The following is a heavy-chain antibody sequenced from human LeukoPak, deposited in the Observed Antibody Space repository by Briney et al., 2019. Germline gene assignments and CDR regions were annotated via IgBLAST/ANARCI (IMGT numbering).Heavy chain of an antibody. J-gene: IGHJ4*02. CDR3: AKDPRDHSYGWSWRYFDY. CDR2: ITVGSSTIT. V-gene: IGHV3-48*01. D-gene: IGHD5-18*01. CDR1: GFTFSSYS. Sequence: PRGSLRLSCAASGFTFSSYSMNWVRQAPGKGLEWLSYITVGSSTITYYADSVKGRFTISRDNSKNTLYLQMNSLRAEDTAVYYCAKDPRDHSYGWSWRYFDYWGQGTLVTVSS.